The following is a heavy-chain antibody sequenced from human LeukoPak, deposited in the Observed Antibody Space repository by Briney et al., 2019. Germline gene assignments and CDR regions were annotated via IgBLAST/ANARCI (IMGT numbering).Heavy chain of an antibody. J-gene: IGHJ4*02. CDR1: GYTFTSYY. CDR3: ARASTAHYDILTGYLYYFDY. CDR2: INPSGCST. D-gene: IGHD3-9*01. Sequence: GASVKVSCKASGYTFTSYYMHGVRQAPGQGLEWMGIINPSGCSTSYAQKFQGRVTMTRDMSTSTVYMELGSLRPEDTAVYYCARASTAHYDILTGYLYYFDYWGQGTLVTVSS. V-gene: IGHV1-46*01.